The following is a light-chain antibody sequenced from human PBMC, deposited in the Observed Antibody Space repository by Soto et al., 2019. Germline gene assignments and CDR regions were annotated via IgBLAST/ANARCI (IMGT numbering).Light chain of an antibody. CDR1: QDIAGY. Sequence: TQSPVTLSLSPGERATLSCRASQDIAGYLAWYQHKPGRTPELLIHGASRLQSGVPARFSGSGSGTDFTLSINSLQPEDFATYYCQQAYSFPITFGQGTRLEIK. CDR3: QQAYSFPIT. V-gene: IGKV1-12*01. CDR2: GAS. J-gene: IGKJ5*01.